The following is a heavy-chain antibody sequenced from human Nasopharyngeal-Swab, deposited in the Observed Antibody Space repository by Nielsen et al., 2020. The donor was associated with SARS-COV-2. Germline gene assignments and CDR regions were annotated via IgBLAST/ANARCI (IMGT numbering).Heavy chain of an antibody. V-gene: IGHV3-72*01. CDR1: GFTFSDHY. CDR3: ARSRSAYPFDY. J-gene: IGHJ4*02. CDR2: TRDRAHSYTT. D-gene: IGHD3-22*01. Sequence: LSLTCAASGFTFSDHYMDWVRQAPGKGLEWVGRTRDRAHSYTTEYAASVKGRFTISRDDSKSSLYLQMNSLKTEDTAVYYCARSRSAYPFDYWGQGTLVTVSS.